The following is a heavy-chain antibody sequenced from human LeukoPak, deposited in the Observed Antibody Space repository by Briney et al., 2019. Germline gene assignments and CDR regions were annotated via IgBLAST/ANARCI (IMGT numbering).Heavy chain of an antibody. CDR1: GGTFSSYA. J-gene: IGHJ4*02. CDR2: IIPIFGTA. CDR3: ARSATSSDGYKYFDN. D-gene: IGHD5-24*01. V-gene: IGHV1-69*05. Sequence: SVKLSCKASGGTFSSYAISWLRQAPGQGLEWRGGIIPIFGTANYAQKFQGRVTITTDESTSTAYMELSSLRSDDKAVYYYARSATSSDGYKYFDNWGQGTMVTVSS.